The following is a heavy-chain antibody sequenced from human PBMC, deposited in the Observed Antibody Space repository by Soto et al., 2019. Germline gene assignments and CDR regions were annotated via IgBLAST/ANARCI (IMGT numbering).Heavy chain of an antibody. CDR3: ARGVVKRSRGVIWTKGWFDP. Sequence: PSETLSLTCVVSGDTISTGCYSWAWIRQPPGKALEWIGHTYHSGNPYYNPSLKSRVIISVDTSKNQFSLKLSSVTAADTAVYYCARGVVKRSRGVIWTKGWFDPWGQGTLVTVSS. J-gene: IGHJ5*02. D-gene: IGHD3-10*01. V-gene: IGHV4-30-2*01. CDR1: GDTISTGCYS. CDR2: TYHSGNP.